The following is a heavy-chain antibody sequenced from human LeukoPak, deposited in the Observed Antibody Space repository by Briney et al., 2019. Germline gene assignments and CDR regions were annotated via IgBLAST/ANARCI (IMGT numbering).Heavy chain of an antibody. Sequence: SQTLSLTCTVSGGSISSGSYYWSWIRQPAGKGLEWIGRIYTSGSTNYNPSLKSRVTISVDTSKNQFSLKLSSVTAADTAVYYCARVARNAGKDYWGQGTLVTVPS. CDR3: ARVARNAGKDY. CDR1: GGSISSGSYY. V-gene: IGHV4-61*02. CDR2: IYTSGST. D-gene: IGHD1-14*01. J-gene: IGHJ4*02.